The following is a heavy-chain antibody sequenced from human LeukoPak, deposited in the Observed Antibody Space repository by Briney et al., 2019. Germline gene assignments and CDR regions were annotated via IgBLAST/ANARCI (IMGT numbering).Heavy chain of an antibody. CDR3: ARDSSGTQVFDL. CDR1: PFIISDNF. CDR2: IYRDGST. V-gene: IGHV3-53*01. D-gene: IGHD6-19*01. Sequence: GGSLRLSCAASPFIISDNFMNWVRQAPGKGLEWVAVIYRDGSTYYADSVKGQFTISRDNSKNTLYLQLNSRSAEDTAVYYCARDSSGTQVFDLWGPGTLVTVSS. J-gene: IGHJ4*02.